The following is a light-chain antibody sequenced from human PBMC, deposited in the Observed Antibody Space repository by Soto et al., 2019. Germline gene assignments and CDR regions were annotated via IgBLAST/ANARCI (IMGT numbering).Light chain of an antibody. Sequence: ELVMTQSPATLSVSPGEGATLSCRASQSISNNLAWYQQKPGQAPRLLIYGASTRATGFPARFSGSGSGTEFTLTISTLQSEDFAVYYRQQSNYWPRTFGQGTKVEIK. V-gene: IGKV3-15*01. CDR2: GAS. CDR1: QSISNN. J-gene: IGKJ1*01. CDR3: QQSNYWPRT.